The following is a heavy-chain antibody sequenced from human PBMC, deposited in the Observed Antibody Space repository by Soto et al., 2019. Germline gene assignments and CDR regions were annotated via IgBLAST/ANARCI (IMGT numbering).Heavy chain of an antibody. CDR1: GFTFSSYG. CDR3: AKSMTTVVKSLDY. D-gene: IGHD4-17*01. V-gene: IGHV3-23*01. CDR2: ISGNGGST. Sequence: GGSLRLSCEASGFTFSSYGMTWVRQAHGQGLEWVSTISGNGGSTFYAESEKDRFTIYRENSKSTQFLQKNSMTAEDTAVYYCAKSMTTVVKSLDYWGQGT. J-gene: IGHJ4*02.